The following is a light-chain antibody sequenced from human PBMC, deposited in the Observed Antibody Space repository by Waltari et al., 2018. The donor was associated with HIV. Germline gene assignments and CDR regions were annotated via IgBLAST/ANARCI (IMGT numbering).Light chain of an antibody. CDR2: EVT. V-gene: IGLV2-14*01. J-gene: IGLJ3*02. Sequence: QSALTQPASVSGSPGQSITISCSGTSTDIGGYNYVSWYKHHPGKAPILIIDEVTKRPSGVSNRFSAYKSGNTASLTIAALQAEDEADYYCTSYTTSSTRVFGGGTKLTVL. CDR1: STDIGGYNY. CDR3: TSYTTSSTRV.